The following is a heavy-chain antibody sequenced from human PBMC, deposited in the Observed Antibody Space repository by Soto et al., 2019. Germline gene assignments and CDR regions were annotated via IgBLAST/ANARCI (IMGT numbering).Heavy chain of an antibody. CDR2: IWYDGSNK. Sequence: GGSLRLSCAASGFTFSSYGMHWVRQAPGKGLEWVAVIWYDGSNKYYADSVKGRFTISRDNSKNTLYLQMNSLRAEDTAVYYCARDYYGSGSYGLVTSYYFAYWGQGTLVTVSS. D-gene: IGHD3-10*01. J-gene: IGHJ4*02. CDR3: ARDYYGSGSYGLVTSYYFAY. V-gene: IGHV3-33*01. CDR1: GFTFSSYG.